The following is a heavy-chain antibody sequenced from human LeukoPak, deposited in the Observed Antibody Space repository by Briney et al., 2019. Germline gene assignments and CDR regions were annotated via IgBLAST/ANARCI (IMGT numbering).Heavy chain of an antibody. D-gene: IGHD2-2*01. Sequence: SETLSLTCAVYGGSFSGYYWSWIRQPPGKGLEWIGEINHSGSTNYNPSLKSRVTISVDTSKNQFSLKLSSVTAADTAVYYCARGYQDCSSTSCYPTWFDPWGQGTLVTVSS. J-gene: IGHJ5*02. V-gene: IGHV4-34*01. CDR3: ARGYQDCSSTSCYPTWFDP. CDR1: GGSFSGYY. CDR2: INHSGST.